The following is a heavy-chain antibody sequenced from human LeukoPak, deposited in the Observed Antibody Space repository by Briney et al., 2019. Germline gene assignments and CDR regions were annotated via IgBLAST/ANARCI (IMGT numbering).Heavy chain of an antibody. D-gene: IGHD3-9*01. CDR2: ISSHGGST. Sequence: GGSLRLSCAASGFAFSRYALHWVRQAPGKGLEYVSPISSHGGSTYYAHSVKGRFTISRDNSKNTLYLQMGSLRAEDMAVYYCASSYLLTGYPLDYWGQGTLVTVSS. CDR1: GFAFSRYA. V-gene: IGHV3-64*01. J-gene: IGHJ4*02. CDR3: ASSYLLTGYPLDY.